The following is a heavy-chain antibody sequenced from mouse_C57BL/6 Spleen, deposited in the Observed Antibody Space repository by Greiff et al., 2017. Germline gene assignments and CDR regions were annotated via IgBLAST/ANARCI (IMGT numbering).Heavy chain of an antibody. CDR3: ARGVTTVVARDY. CDR1: GYTFTSYW. Sequence: VQLQQPGAELVKPGASVKMSCKASGYTFTSYWITWVKQRPGQGLERIGDIYPGSGSTNYNEKFKSKATLTVDTSSSTAYMQLSSLTSEDSAVYYCARGVTTVVARDYWGQGTTLTVSS. D-gene: IGHD1-1*01. CDR2: IYPGSGST. V-gene: IGHV1-55*01. J-gene: IGHJ2*01.